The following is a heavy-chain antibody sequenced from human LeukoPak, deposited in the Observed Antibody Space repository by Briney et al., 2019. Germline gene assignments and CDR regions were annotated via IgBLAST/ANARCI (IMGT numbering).Heavy chain of an antibody. CDR2: IYVDGRTT. CDR3: IRDFRSADL. CDR1: EFTFSNYW. J-gene: IGHJ5*02. Sequence: GGSLRLSCVASEFTFSNYWMHWDRKPPGKGLVWVSRIYVDGRTTNYADSVKGRFTISRDNAKNTVYLEMNSLSVEDTATYYCIRDFRSADLWGKGTLVTVTS. V-gene: IGHV3-74*01.